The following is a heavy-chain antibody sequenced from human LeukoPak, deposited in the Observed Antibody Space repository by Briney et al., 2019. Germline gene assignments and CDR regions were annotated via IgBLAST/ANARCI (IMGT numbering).Heavy chain of an antibody. V-gene: IGHV4-31*03. CDR1: GGSICSGGYY. CDR3: ARARGLRSHPFDY. Sequence: PSETLSLTCTVSGGSICSGGYYWSWIRQHPGKGLEWIGYIYYSGSTYYNPSLKSRVTISVDTSKNQFSLKLSSVTAADTAVYYCARARGLRSHPFDYWGQGTLVTVSS. D-gene: IGHD3-3*01. J-gene: IGHJ4*02. CDR2: IYYSGST.